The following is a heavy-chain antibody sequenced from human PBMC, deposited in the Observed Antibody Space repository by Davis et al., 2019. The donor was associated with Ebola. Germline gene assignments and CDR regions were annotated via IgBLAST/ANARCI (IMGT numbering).Heavy chain of an antibody. CDR3: ARDVRFLEWLLLSYYYGMDV. J-gene: IGHJ6*02. CDR2: ISAYNGNT. CDR1: GYTFTSYG. V-gene: IGHV1-18*01. Sequence: AASVKVSCKASGYTFTSYGISWVRQAPGQGLEWMGWISAYNGNTNYAQKLQGRVTMTTDTSTSTAYMELRSLRSDDTAVYYCARDVRFLEWLLLSYYYGMDVWGQGTTVTVSS. D-gene: IGHD3-3*01.